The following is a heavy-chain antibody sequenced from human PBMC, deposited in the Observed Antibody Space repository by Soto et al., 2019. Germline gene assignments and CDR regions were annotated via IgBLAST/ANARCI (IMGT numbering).Heavy chain of an antibody. CDR2: IYTSGST. CDR1: GGSISSYY. D-gene: IGHD6-13*01. V-gene: IGHV4-4*07. CDR3: ARSSSSWYYFDY. Sequence: PXATLSLTCTVSGGSISSYYGSWIRQPAGKGLEWIGRIYTSGSTNYNPSLKSRVTMSVDTSKNQFSLKLSSVTAADTAVYYCARSSSSWYYFDYWGQGTLVTVPS. J-gene: IGHJ4*02.